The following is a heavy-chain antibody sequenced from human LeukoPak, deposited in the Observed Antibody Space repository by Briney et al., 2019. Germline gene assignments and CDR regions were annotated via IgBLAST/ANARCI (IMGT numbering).Heavy chain of an antibody. D-gene: IGHD3-22*01. V-gene: IGHV1-2*02. J-gene: IGHJ3*02. CDR2: INPNSGGT. CDR3: ARGAYPGYYDSSGPTTAFDI. Sequence: ASVNASCKASGYTFTGYYMHWVRQAPGQGLEWMGWINPNSGGTNYAQKFQGRVTMTRDTSISTAYMELSRLRSDDTAVYYCARGAYPGYYDSSGPTTAFDIWGQGTMVTVSS. CDR1: GYTFTGYY.